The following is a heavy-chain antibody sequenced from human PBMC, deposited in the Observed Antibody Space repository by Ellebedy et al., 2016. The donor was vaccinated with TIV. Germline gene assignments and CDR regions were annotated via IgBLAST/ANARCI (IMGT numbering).Heavy chain of an antibody. V-gene: IGHV3-21*01. CDR1: GFTFSSHS. Sequence: PGGSLRLSCAASGFTFSSHSMNWVRQAPGKGLEWVSSISSSSSYIYYADSMKGRLTISRDNAKNSLYLQMNSLRAEDTAVYYCASVGTERLDYWGQGTLVTVSS. CDR2: ISSSSSYI. J-gene: IGHJ4*02. D-gene: IGHD1-1*01. CDR3: ASVGTERLDY.